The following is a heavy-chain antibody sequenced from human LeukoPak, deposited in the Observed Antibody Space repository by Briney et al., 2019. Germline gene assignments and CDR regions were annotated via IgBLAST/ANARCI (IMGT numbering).Heavy chain of an antibody. CDR2: INPSGGST. D-gene: IGHD1-26*01. V-gene: IGHV1-46*01. CDR1: GYTFTSYG. CDR3: ARDRGSYRTFDY. Sequence: ASVKVSCKASGYTFTSYGISWVRQAPGQGLEWMGIINPSGGSTSYAQKFQGRVTMTRDTSTSTVYMELSSLRSEDTAVYYCARDRGSYRTFDYWGQGTLVTVSS. J-gene: IGHJ4*02.